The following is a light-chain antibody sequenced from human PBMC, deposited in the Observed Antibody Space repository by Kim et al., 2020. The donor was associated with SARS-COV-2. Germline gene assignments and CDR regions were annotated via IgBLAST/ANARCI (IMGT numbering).Light chain of an antibody. CDR1: QTISSAY. V-gene: IGKV3-20*01. J-gene: IGKJ4*01. Sequence: EIVLTQSPGTLSLSPGERAILSCRASQTISSAYLAWYQRKPGQAPRLLIYGASSRATGIPDRFSGSGSGTDFTLAISGLEPEDFATYYCQQLNSYPRLTFGGGTKVDIK. CDR3: QQLNSYPRLT. CDR2: GAS.